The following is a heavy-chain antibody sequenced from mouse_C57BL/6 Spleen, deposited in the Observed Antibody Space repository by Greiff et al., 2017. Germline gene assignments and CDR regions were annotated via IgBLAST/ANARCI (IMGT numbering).Heavy chain of an antibody. CDR3: ARDGSSYVYAMDY. Sequence: QVQLKQPGAELVMPGASVKLSCKASGYTFTSYWMHWVKQRPGQGLEWIGEIDPSDSYTNYNQKFKGKSTLTVDKSSSTAYMQLSSLTSEDSAVYYCARDGSSYVYAMDYWGQGTSVTVSS. D-gene: IGHD1-1*01. J-gene: IGHJ4*01. V-gene: IGHV1-69*01. CDR1: GYTFTSYW. CDR2: IDPSDSYT.